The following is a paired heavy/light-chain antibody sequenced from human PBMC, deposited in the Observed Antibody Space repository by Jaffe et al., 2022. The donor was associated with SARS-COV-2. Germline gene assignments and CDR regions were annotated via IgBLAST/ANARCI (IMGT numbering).Light chain of an antibody. J-gene: IGKJ3*01. Sequence: EIVLTQSPGTLSLSPGERATLSCRASQSVSSSYLAWYQQKPGQAPRLLIYDASSRATGIPDRFSGSGSGTDFTLTISRLEPEDFAVYYCQQYGSSPLFGPGTKVDIK. CDR3: QQYGSSPL. V-gene: IGKV3-20*01. CDR1: QSVSSSY. CDR2: DAS.
Heavy chain of an antibody. D-gene: IGHD4-17*01. V-gene: IGHV3-20*01. CDR2: INWNGGRT. CDR1: GFNFGDYG. J-gene: IGHJ6*03. CDR3: ARGFSGFDYGMYMDV. Sequence: EVQLVESGGGVVRPGGSLRLSCAASGFNFGDYGMSWVRQAPGKGLEWVSGINWNGGRTGYGDSVKGRFTISRDNAKNSLYLQMDSLRAEDTALYHCARGFSGFDYGMYMDVWGKGTTVTVSS.